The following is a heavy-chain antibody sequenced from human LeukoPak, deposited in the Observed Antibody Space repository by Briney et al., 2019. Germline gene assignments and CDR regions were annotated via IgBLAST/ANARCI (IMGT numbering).Heavy chain of an antibody. CDR1: GFTFSSYA. V-gene: IGHV3-23*01. CDR3: ARELFDFDY. J-gene: IGHJ4*02. Sequence: PGGSLRLSCAASGFTFSSYAMTWVRQAPGKGLEWVSEITGSGGSTYYADSLKGRFTISRDNSKNTLYLQMNSLRAEDTAVYYCARELFDFDYWGQGTLVTVSS. D-gene: IGHD3-10*01. CDR2: ITGSGGST.